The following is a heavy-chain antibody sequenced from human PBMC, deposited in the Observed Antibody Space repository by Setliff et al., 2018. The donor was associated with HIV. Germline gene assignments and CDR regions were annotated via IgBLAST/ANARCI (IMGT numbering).Heavy chain of an antibody. J-gene: IGHJ4*02. CDR2: ISSDGSDQ. D-gene: IGHD3-16*01. CDR1: GFTFTDYP. V-gene: IGHV3-30*04. CDR3: ARGSADRVFGGVQLVAIFDS. Sequence: GSLRLSCAASGFTFTDYPMHWVRQSPGRGLEWLAVISSDGSDQYLADSVKGRFTISTDSSKNTLHLQMNSLRVDDPAVYFCARGSADRVFGGVQLVAIFDSWGQGTQVTVSS.